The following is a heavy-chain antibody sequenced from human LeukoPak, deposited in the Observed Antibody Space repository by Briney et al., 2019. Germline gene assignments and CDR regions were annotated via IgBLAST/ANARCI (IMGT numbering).Heavy chain of an antibody. CDR3: ARGEFNSGDLDY. Sequence: PGRSLRLSCAASGFTFSSYAMHWVRQAPGKGLEWVAVISYDGSNKYYADSVKGRFTISRDNSKNTLYLQMNSLRAEDTAVYFCARGEFNSGDLDYWGQGTLVTVSS. CDR1: GFTFSSYA. D-gene: IGHD3-10*01. V-gene: IGHV3-30-3*01. CDR2: ISYDGSNK. J-gene: IGHJ4*02.